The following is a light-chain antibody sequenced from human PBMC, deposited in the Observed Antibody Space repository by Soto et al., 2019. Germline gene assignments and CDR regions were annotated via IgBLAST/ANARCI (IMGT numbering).Light chain of an antibody. CDR2: AAS. Sequence: DIQMTQSPSSLSASVGDRVTITCRASQSISSYLNWYQQKPGKAPKLLIYAASSLQSGVPSRFSGSGSGTDFTLTISSLQPEDFATYYCQQYNSYSWTFRQGTKVDI. V-gene: IGKV1-39*01. J-gene: IGKJ1*01. CDR3: QQYNSYSWT. CDR1: QSISSY.